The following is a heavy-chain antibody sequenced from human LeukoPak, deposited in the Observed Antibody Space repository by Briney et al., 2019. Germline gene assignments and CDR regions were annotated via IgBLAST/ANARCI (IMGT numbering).Heavy chain of an antibody. CDR3: ARGWYSSSWYIY. Sequence: SETLSLTCTVSGGSVSSGSYYWSWIRQPPGKGLEWIGEINHSGSTNYNPSLKSRVTISVDTSKNQFSLKLSSVTAADTAVYYCARGWYSSSWYIYWGQGTLVTVSS. D-gene: IGHD6-13*01. V-gene: IGHV4-39*07. CDR1: GGSVSSGSYY. J-gene: IGHJ4*02. CDR2: INHSGST.